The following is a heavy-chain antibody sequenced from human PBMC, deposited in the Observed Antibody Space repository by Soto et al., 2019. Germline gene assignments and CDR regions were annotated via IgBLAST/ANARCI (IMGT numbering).Heavy chain of an antibody. V-gene: IGHV4-59*01. CDR2: IYYSGST. CDR1: GDSISNYY. CDR3: ARAVLQATAPFDY. D-gene: IGHD2-21*02. Sequence: SETLSLSCIIPGDSISNYYWSWIRQPPGKGLEWIGYIYYSGSTNYNPSLQSRVTISVDTSKNQFSLKLSSVAAADTAVYYCARAVLQATAPFDYWGQGTLVTVS. J-gene: IGHJ4*02.